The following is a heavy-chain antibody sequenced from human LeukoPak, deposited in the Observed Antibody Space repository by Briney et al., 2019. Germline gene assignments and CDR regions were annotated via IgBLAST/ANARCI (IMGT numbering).Heavy chain of an antibody. CDR2: IIPIFGTA. D-gene: IGHD3-9*01. CDR3: ASGLILTGYYSLFDY. J-gene: IGHJ4*02. Sequence: SVKVSCKASGGTFSSYAISWVRQAPGQGLERMGGIIPIFGTANYAQKFQGRVTITTDESTSTAYMELSSLRSEDTAVYYCASGLILTGYYSLFDYWGQGTLVTVSS. CDR1: GGTFSSYA. V-gene: IGHV1-69*05.